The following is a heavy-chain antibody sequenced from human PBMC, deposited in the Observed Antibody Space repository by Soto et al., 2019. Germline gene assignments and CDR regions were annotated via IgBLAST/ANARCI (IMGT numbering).Heavy chain of an antibody. Sequence: SETLSLTCAVYGGSLSGYYWSWIRQPPGKGLEWIGEINHSGSTNYNPSLKSRVTISVDTSKNQFSLKLSSVTAADTAVYYCARGRYGSGSYYSDYWGQGTLVTVSS. D-gene: IGHD3-10*01. CDR3: ARGRYGSGSYYSDY. V-gene: IGHV4-34*01. CDR1: GGSLSGYY. J-gene: IGHJ4*02. CDR2: INHSGST.